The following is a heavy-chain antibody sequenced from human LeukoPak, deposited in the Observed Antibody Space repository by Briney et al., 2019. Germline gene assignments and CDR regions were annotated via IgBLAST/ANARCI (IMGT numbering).Heavy chain of an antibody. CDR2: ISAYNGNT. Sequence: ASVTVSCKASGYTFTDYFIIWVRQAPGQGLEWMGWISAYNGNTNYAQKLQGRVTMTTDTSTSTAYMELRSLRSDDTALYYCARKAVAGTGKFDYWGQGTLVTVSS. V-gene: IGHV1-18*04. CDR3: ARKAVAGTGKFDY. CDR1: GYTFTDYF. D-gene: IGHD6-19*01. J-gene: IGHJ4*02.